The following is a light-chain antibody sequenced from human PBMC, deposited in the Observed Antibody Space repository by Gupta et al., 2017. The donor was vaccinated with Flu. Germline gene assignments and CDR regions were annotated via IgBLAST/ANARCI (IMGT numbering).Light chain of an antibody. CDR3: QQYNNWAPLT. V-gene: IGKV3-15*01. Sequence: EIVMTQSPATLSVSPGERATLSCRASQSVATNLGWYQQKPGQAPRLLLYEASTRATGIPARFSGSGSGTEFTLTISSLQSEDFAVYYCQQYNNWAPLTFGGGTKVEIK. CDR1: QSVATN. J-gene: IGKJ4*01. CDR2: EAS.